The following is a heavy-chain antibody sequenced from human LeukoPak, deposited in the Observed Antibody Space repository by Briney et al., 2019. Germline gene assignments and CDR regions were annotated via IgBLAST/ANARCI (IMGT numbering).Heavy chain of an antibody. J-gene: IGHJ4*02. V-gene: IGHV3-23*01. D-gene: IGHD3-22*01. CDR1: GFTFSSYA. CDR2: ISGSGGST. CDR3: AKKVTMIVVVDCFDY. Sequence: GGSLRLSCAASGFTFSSYAMSWVRLAPGKGLEWVSAISGSGGSTYYADSVKGRFTISRDNSKNTLYLQMNSLRAEDTAVYYCAKKVTMIVVVDCFDYWGQGTLVTVSS.